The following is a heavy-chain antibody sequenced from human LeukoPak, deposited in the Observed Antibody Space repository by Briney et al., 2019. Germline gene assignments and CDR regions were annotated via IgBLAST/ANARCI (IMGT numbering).Heavy chain of an antibody. J-gene: IGHJ6*03. CDR3: AKEAWGSGYNNYYGYMDV. CDR2: VSGNGADT. D-gene: IGHD3-16*01. V-gene: IGHV3-23*01. Sequence: PGGSLRLSCAASGFPFSSYAMYWVRQPPGKGLEWVSTVSGNGADTYYADSVKGRFTISRDNSKNTLYLQMNTLRAEDTAVYYCAKEAWGSGYNNYYGYMDVWGKGTPVTVSS. CDR1: GFPFSSYA.